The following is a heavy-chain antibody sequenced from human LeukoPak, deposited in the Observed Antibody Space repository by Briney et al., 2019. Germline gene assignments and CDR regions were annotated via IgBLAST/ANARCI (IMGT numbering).Heavy chain of an antibody. CDR1: GGTISRYY. J-gene: IGHJ5*02. Sequence: PSETLSLTCTVSGGTISRYYWSWIRQPAGKGLEWIGRIYTSGSTNYNPSLKSRVTMSVDTSKNQFSLKLSSVTAADTAVYYCARDPAAGTSWFDPWGQGTLVPVSS. V-gene: IGHV4-4*07. CDR2: IYTSGST. D-gene: IGHD6-13*01. CDR3: ARDPAAGTSWFDP.